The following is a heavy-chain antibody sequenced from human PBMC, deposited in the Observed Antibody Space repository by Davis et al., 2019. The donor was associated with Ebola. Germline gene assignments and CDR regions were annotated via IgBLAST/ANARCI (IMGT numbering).Heavy chain of an antibody. D-gene: IGHD5-12*01. Sequence: ASVKVSCKASGYTFTGYYMHWVRQAPGQGLEWMGRINPNSGGTNYAQKFQGRVTMTRDTSISTAYMELSRLRSDDTAVYYCASSIGEYSPFDYWGQGTLVTVSS. J-gene: IGHJ4*02. CDR2: INPNSGGT. CDR3: ASSIGEYSPFDY. V-gene: IGHV1-2*06. CDR1: GYTFTGYY.